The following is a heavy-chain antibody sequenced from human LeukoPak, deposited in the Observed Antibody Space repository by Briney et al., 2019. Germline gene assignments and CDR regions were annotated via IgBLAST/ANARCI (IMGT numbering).Heavy chain of an antibody. Sequence: SETLSLTCTVSGGSISSGGYYWSWLRQPPGKGLEWIGYIYHSGTTYYNPSLKSRVTLSVDRSKNQFSLKLRSVAAADTAVYYCAGGEEGYCSSTSCPPDYWGQGTLVTVSS. CDR2: IYHSGTT. CDR3: AGGEEGYCSSTSCPPDY. CDR1: GGSISSGGYY. J-gene: IGHJ4*02. D-gene: IGHD2-2*01. V-gene: IGHV4-30-2*01.